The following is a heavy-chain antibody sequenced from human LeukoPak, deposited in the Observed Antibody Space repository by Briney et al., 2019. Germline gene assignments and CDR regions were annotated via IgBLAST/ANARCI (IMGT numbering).Heavy chain of an antibody. J-gene: IGHJ4*02. Sequence: GRSLRLSCAASGFTFDDYAMSWVRQAPGKGLEWASAISGSGGSTYYADSVKGRFTISRDNSKNTLYLQMNSLRAEDTAVYYCAKDEEDIVVVVAAYWGQGTLVTVSS. CDR2: ISGSGGST. CDR3: AKDEEDIVVVVAAY. V-gene: IGHV3-23*01. D-gene: IGHD2-15*01. CDR1: GFTFDDYA.